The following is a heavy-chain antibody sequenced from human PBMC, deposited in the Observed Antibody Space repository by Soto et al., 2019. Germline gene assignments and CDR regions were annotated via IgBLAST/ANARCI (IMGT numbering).Heavy chain of an antibody. Sequence: PSETLSLTYTVSGGSISSGGYSWSWIRQPPGKGLECIGYIYHSVSTYYNPSLKSRVTISVDRSKNQFSLKLSSVTAADTAVYYCARGPPLGFWGQGTLVTVSS. CDR3: ARGPPLGF. V-gene: IGHV4-30-2*01. J-gene: IGHJ4*02. CDR1: GGSISSGGYS. CDR2: IYHSVST.